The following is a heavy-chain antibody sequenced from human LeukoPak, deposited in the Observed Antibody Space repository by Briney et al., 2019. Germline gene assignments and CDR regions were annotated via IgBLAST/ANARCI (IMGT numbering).Heavy chain of an antibody. CDR3: ARGVAAAGTVGLDAFDI. CDR2: IISIFGTA. J-gene: IGHJ3*02. CDR1: GGTFSSYA. V-gene: IGHV1-69*13. Sequence: SVKISCKASGGTFSSYAISWVRQAPGQGLEWMGGIISIFGTANYAQKFQGRVTITADESTSTAYMELSSLRSEGTAVYYCARGVAAAGTVGLDAFDIWGQGTMVTVSS. D-gene: IGHD6-13*01.